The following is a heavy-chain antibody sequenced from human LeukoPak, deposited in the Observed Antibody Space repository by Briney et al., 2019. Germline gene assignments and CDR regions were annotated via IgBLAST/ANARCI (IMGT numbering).Heavy chain of an antibody. CDR3: ASLLDYDILTGYPLDY. D-gene: IGHD3-9*01. CDR2: IIPIFGTA. J-gene: IGHJ4*02. V-gene: IGHV1-69*01. CDR1: GGAFSSYA. Sequence: ASVKVSCXASGGAFSSYAISWVRQAPGQGLEWMGGIIPIFGTANYAQKFQGRVTITADESTSTAYMELSSLRSEDTAVYYCASLLDYDILTGYPLDYWGQGTLVTVSS.